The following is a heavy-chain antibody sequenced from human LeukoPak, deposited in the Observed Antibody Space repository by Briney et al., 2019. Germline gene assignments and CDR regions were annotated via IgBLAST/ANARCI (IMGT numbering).Heavy chain of an antibody. V-gene: IGHV3-21*01. D-gene: IGHD2-2*01. J-gene: IGHJ4*02. CDR2: ISSSSGYI. CDR3: ARVVPAPQAGFFDY. Sequence: GGSLRLSCAASGFTFSSYSMNWVRQAPGKGLEWVSSISSSSGYIYYADSVKGRFTISRDNAKNSLYLQMNSLRAEDTAVYYCARVVPAPQAGFFDYWGQGTLVTVSS. CDR1: GFTFSSYS.